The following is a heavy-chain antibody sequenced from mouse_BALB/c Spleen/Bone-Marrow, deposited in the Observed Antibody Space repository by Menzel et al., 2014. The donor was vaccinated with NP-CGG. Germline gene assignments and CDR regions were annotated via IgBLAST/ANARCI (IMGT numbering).Heavy chain of an antibody. CDR2: IWSGGST. J-gene: IGHJ3*01. CDR3: ARNEHSGFAY. D-gene: IGHD3-1*01. Sequence: QVQLQQSGPGLVQPSQSLSITCTVSGFSLTSYGVHWVRQSPGKGLEWLGVIWSGGSTDYNAAFISRLSISKDNSKSQVSFKMNSLQANDTAIYYCARNEHSGFAYWGQGTLVTVSA. CDR1: GFSLTSYG. V-gene: IGHV2-2*02.